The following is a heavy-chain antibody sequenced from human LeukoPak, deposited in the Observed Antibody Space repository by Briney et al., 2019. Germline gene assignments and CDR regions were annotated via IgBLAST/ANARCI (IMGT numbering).Heavy chain of an antibody. V-gene: IGHV3-30*18. J-gene: IGHJ4*02. CDR3: AKGPDSSSWPFDY. CDR1: GFTFSGYS. D-gene: IGHD6-13*01. Sequence: GGSLRLSCAASGFTFSGYSMNWVRQAPGKGLEWVAVISYDGSNKYYADSVKGRFTISRDNSKNTLYLQMNSLRAEDTAVYYCAKGPDSSSWPFDYWGQGTLVTVSS. CDR2: ISYDGSNK.